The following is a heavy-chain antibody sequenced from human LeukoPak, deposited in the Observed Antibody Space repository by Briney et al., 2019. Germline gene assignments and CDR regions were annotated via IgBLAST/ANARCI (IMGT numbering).Heavy chain of an antibody. CDR2: IYHSGST. D-gene: IGHD6-13*01. CDR3: ARDGSDRVAAANWFDP. J-gene: IGHJ5*01. V-gene: IGHV4-38-2*02. CDR1: GYSISSGYY. Sequence: KPSETLSLTCTVSGYSISSGYYWGWIRQPPGKGLEWIGSIYHSGSTYYNPSLKSRVTISVDTSKNQFSLKLSSVTAADTAVYYCARDGSDRVAAANWFDPWGQGTTVTVSS.